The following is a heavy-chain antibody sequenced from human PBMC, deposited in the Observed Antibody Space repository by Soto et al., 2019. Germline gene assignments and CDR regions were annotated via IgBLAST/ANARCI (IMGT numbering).Heavy chain of an antibody. CDR1: GFNFGSYG. CDR3: AKGLGNAKEV. Sequence: EVQLLESGGGLVQPGGSLRLSCSASGFNFGSYGMSWVRQAPGKGLEWVSGLTASGLNTYYTDSVKGRFTFSRDNSRNTVYLQMSGLRVEDTAVFHCAKGLGNAKEVWGQGTTVTVSS. CDR2: LTASGLNT. D-gene: IGHD2-8*01. J-gene: IGHJ6*02. V-gene: IGHV3-23*01.